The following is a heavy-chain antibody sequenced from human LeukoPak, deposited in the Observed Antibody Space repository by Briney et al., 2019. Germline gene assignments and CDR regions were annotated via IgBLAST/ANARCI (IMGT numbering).Heavy chain of an antibody. CDR1: GYTFTSYG. CDR2: ISAYNGNT. Sequence: ASVKVSCKASGYTFTSYGISWVRQAPGQGLEWMGWISAYNGNTNYAQKLQGRVTMTTDTSTSTAYMELRSLRSDDTAVYYCARDGGGYCSGGGCYGLILRDYWGQGTLVTVSS. J-gene: IGHJ4*02. D-gene: IGHD2-15*01. CDR3: ARDGGGYCSGGGCYGLILRDY. V-gene: IGHV1-18*01.